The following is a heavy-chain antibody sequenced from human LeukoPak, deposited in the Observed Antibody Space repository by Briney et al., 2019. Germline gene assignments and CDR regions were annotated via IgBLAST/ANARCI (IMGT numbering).Heavy chain of an antibody. CDR1: GGSISGYY. CDR2: INHSGST. CDR3: ARGVSAL. D-gene: IGHD5/OR15-5a*01. V-gene: IGHV4-34*01. J-gene: IGHJ4*02. Sequence: PSETLSLTCAVYGGSISGYYWSWIRQPPGKGLEWIGEINHSGSTNYNPSLKSRVTISVDTSKNQFSLKLSSVTAADTAVYYCARGVSALWGQGTLVTVSS.